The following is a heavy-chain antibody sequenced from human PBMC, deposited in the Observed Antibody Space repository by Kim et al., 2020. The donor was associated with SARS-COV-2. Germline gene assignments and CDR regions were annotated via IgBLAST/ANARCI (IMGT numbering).Heavy chain of an antibody. V-gene: IGHV5-51*01. Sequence: SDTRYSPSFQGHVTISADKSISTAYLQWSSLKASDTAMYCCARPYGDPSYWGQGTLVTVSS. CDR2: SDT. J-gene: IGHJ4*02. CDR3: ARPYGDPSY. D-gene: IGHD4-17*01.